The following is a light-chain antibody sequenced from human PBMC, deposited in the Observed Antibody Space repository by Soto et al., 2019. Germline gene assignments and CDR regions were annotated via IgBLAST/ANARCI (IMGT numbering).Light chain of an antibody. CDR3: QHSYSSPTWT. J-gene: IGKJ1*01. V-gene: IGKV1-39*01. CDR1: QSISTY. CDR2: RAS. Sequence: DIKMTQSPSSMSASVGDRVTISCRSSQSISTYLNWYQQKPGTAPKLLIYRASSVKSGVPPRFSGSGSGRDFTLTISSLRPEDIATYFCQHSYSSPTWTFGQGTKVDIK.